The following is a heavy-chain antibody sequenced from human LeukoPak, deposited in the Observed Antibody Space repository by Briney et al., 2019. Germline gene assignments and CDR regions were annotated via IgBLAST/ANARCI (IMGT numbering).Heavy chain of an antibody. CDR3: AKDWDILTGSDDAFDI. CDR2: ISGSGGST. J-gene: IGHJ3*02. Sequence: GGSLRLSCAASGFTFSIYAMSWARQAPGKGLEWVSVISGSGGSTYYADSVKGRFTISRDNSNNTLYLQMNSLRAEDTAVYYCAKDWDILTGSDDAFDIWGQGTMVTVSS. CDR1: GFTFSIYA. D-gene: IGHD3-9*01. V-gene: IGHV3-23*01.